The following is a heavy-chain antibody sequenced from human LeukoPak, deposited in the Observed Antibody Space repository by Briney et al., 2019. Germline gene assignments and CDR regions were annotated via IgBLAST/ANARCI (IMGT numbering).Heavy chain of an antibody. CDR3: AKDSYIDGYNNFDY. CDR1: GFTFSSYA. Sequence: GGSLRLSCAASGFTFSSYAMSWVRQAPGKGLEWVSAISGSGGSSYYADSVKGRFTISRDNSKNTLYLQMNSLRAEDTAVYYCAKDSYIDGYNNFDYWGQGTLVTVSS. CDR2: ISGSGGSS. V-gene: IGHV3-23*01. D-gene: IGHD5-24*01. J-gene: IGHJ4*02.